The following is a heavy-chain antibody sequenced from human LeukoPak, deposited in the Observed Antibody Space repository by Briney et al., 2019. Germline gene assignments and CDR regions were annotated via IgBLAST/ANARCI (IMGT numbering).Heavy chain of an antibody. Sequence: GGSLRLSCAVSGITVSNYGMSWVRQAPGKGLEWVAGISGSGGRTDYADSVKGRFTISRDNSKNTLYLQMKSLRAEDTAVYFCAKRGVVIRVILVGLHKEAYYFDSWGQGALVTVSS. J-gene: IGHJ4*02. CDR3: AKRGVVIRVILVGLHKEAYYFDS. CDR2: ISGSGGRT. D-gene: IGHD3-22*01. V-gene: IGHV3-23*01. CDR1: GITVSNYG.